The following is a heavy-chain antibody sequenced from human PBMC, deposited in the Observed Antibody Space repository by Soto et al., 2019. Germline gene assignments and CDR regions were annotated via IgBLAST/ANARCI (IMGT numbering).Heavy chain of an antibody. CDR1: GDSISSYD. CDR3: ARGVEAAAGTCFDY. D-gene: IGHD6-13*01. J-gene: IGHJ4*02. CDR2: SYNSGST. Sequence: QVQLQESGPGLVKPSETLSLTCTVSGDSISSYDWCWIRKRPEPGLEWIGYSYNSGSTNYNPSHQRRVTISRDTSKNNCALKLSSVTAADPAVYYCARGVEAAAGTCFDYWGQGTLVTVST. V-gene: IGHV4-59*01.